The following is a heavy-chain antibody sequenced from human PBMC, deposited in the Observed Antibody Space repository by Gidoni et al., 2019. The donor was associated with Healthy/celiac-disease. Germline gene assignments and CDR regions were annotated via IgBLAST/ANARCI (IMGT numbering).Heavy chain of an antibody. D-gene: IGHD6-19*01. V-gene: IGHV3-66*01. CDR2: IYSGGST. CDR3: ARDPRGYSSGWFDN. CDR1: GFTVSSNY. J-gene: IGHJ4*02. Sequence: EVQLVESGGGLVQPGGSLRLSCAASGFTVSSNYMSWVRQAPGKGLEWVSVIYSGGSTFYADSVKGRFTISRDNSKNTLYLQMNSLRVEDTAVYYCARDPRGYSSGWFDNWGQGTLVTVSS.